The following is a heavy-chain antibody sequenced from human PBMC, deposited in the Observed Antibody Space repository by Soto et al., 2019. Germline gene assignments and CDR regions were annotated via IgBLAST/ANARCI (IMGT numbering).Heavy chain of an antibody. J-gene: IGHJ4*02. CDR2: IYHSGST. CDR3: ARGGYYGSEMGPFDY. D-gene: IGHD3-10*01. Sequence: QLQLQESGSGLVKPSQTLSLTCAVSGGSVSSGGYSWSWIRQPPGKGLEWIGYIYHSGSTYYNPSLKSRVTISVDRSKNQFSLKLSSVTAADTAVYYCARGGYYGSEMGPFDYWGQGTLVTVSS. CDR1: GGSVSSGGYS. V-gene: IGHV4-30-2*01.